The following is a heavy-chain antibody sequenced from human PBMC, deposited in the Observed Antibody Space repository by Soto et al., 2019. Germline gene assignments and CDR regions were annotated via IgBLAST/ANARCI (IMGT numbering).Heavy chain of an antibody. CDR2: VSGSGYTI. V-gene: IGHV3-11*01. CDR3: ARGGAGYGDITGDY. D-gene: IGHD4-17*01. Sequence: PGGSLRLSCAASGFSFSDYYMSWIRQAPGRGLEWVSYVSGSGYTIYYVDSVKGRFTISRDNAKNSLYLQMNSLRAEDTAVYYCARGGAGYGDITGDYWGQGTLVTVSS. J-gene: IGHJ4*02. CDR1: GFSFSDYY.